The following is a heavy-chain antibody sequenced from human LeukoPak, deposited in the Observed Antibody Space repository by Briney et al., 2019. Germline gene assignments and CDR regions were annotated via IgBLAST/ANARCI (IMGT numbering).Heavy chain of an antibody. CDR2: IWYDGSNK. CDR3: ARDERLYYDILTGYPDY. D-gene: IGHD3-9*01. V-gene: IGHV3-33*01. CDR1: GFTFSSYG. Sequence: GGSLRLSCAASGFTFSSYGMHWVRQAPGKGLEWVAVIWYDGSNKYYADSVKGRFTISRDNSKNTLYLQMNSLRAEDTAVYYCARDERLYYDILTGYPDYWGQGTLVTVSS. J-gene: IGHJ4*02.